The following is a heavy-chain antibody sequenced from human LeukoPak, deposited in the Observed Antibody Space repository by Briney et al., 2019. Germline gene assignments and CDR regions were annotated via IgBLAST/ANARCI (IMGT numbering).Heavy chain of an antibody. CDR3: ARTNMVFGVDVEQNWFDV. J-gene: IGHJ5*02. V-gene: IGHV1-18*01. CDR1: DYTFSSHG. CDR2: ISGYNDAR. Sequence: GASVKVSCKASDYTFSSHGISWVRQAAGHGPEWMGWISGYNDARKYAEKFQGRVTLTKDMTTKTAYMELRSLRLDDTAVYYCARTNMVFGVDVEQNWFDVWGQGTLVIVSS. D-gene: IGHD3-3*01.